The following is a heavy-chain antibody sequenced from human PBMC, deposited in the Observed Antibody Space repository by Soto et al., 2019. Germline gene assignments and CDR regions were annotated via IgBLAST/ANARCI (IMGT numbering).Heavy chain of an antibody. Sequence: PGGSLRLSCAASGFSFSVYWMNWVRQVPGKGLMWVSRIKSDGTGTTYADSVKGRFTMSRDNAKNTLYLQMNSLRGEDTAVYYCARDRKRRISGLVKEMYGQDVCRQGTTVPVSS. CDR3: ARDRKRRISGLVKEMYGQDV. J-gene: IGHJ6*02. CDR1: GFSFSVYW. D-gene: IGHD3-3*01. V-gene: IGHV3-74*03. CDR2: IKSDGTGT.